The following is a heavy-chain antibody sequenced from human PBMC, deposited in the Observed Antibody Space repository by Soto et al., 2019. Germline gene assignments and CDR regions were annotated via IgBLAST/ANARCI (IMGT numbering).Heavy chain of an antibody. D-gene: IGHD2-2*01. J-gene: IGHJ5*02. V-gene: IGHV3-30*18. CDR3: AKDIFVVVPAANWFDP. Sequence: GGSLRLSCAASGFTFISYGMHWVRQAPGKGLEWVAVISYDGSNKYYADSVKGRFTISRDNSKNTLYLQMNSLRAEDTAVYYCAKDIFVVVPAANWFDPWGQGTLVTVSS. CDR2: ISYDGSNK. CDR1: GFTFISYG.